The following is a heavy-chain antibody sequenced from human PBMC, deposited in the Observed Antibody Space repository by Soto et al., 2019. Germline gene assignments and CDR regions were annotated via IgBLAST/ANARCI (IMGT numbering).Heavy chain of an antibody. CDR1: GGSISRGGYY. D-gene: IGHD3-22*01. J-gene: IGHJ4*02. CDR3: ARLGRGRRYYYDSSGYYSYRYFDY. CDR2: IYYSGST. Sequence: PSETLSLTCTVSGGSISRGGYYWGWIRQPPGEGLEWIGSIYYSGSTYYNPSLKSRVTISVDTSKNQFSLKLSSVTAADTAVYYCARLGRGRRYYYDSSGYYSYRYFDYWGQGTLITVSS. V-gene: IGHV4-39*01.